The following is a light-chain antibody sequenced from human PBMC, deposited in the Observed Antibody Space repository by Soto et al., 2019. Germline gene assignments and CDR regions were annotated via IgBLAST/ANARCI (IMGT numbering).Light chain of an antibody. CDR2: LNSDGSH. Sequence: QSVLTQSPSASASLGASVKLTCTLSSGHSSYAIAWHQQQPKKGPRYLMKLNSDGSHSKGDGIPDRFSGSSSEAERYLTISSLQSEDEADYYCQTWGTGIHVFGTGTKVTVL. J-gene: IGLJ1*01. CDR1: SGHSSYA. V-gene: IGLV4-69*01. CDR3: QTWGTGIHV.